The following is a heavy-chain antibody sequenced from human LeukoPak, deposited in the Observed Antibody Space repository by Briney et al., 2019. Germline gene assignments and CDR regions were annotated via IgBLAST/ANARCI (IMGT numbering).Heavy chain of an antibody. CDR2: IDWDDDK. D-gene: IGHD5-24*01. V-gene: IGHV2-70*11. CDR3: ARIRVSWHGYNIPKKEDAFDI. J-gene: IGHJ3*02. CDR1: GFSLSTSGMC. Sequence: SGPTLVNPTQTLTLTCTFSGFSLSTSGMCVSWIRQPPGKALEWLARIDWDDDKYYSTSLKTRLTISKDTSKNQVVLTMTNMDPVDTATYYCARIRVSWHGYNIPKKEDAFDIWGQGTMVTVSS.